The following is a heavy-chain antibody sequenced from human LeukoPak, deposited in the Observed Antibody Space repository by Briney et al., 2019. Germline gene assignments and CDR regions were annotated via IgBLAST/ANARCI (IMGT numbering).Heavy chain of an antibody. CDR1: GYSISSGYY. J-gene: IGHJ6*03. V-gene: IGHV4-38-2*01. Sequence: KASETLSLTCALSGYSISSGYYWGWIRQPPGKGLEWIGSIYYSGSTYYNPSLKSRVTISVDTSKNQFSLKLSSVTAADTAVYYCARHKGNDFWSGYTYYYYYMDVWGKGTTVTVSS. CDR2: IYYSGST. D-gene: IGHD3-3*01. CDR3: ARHKGNDFWSGYTYYYYYMDV.